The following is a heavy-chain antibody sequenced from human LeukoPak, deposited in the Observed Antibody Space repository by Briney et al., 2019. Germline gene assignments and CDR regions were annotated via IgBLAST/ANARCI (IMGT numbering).Heavy chain of an antibody. CDR2: IWFDGSNK. CDR3: AKAVAATGHYYFGMDV. J-gene: IGHJ6*02. D-gene: IGHD6-19*01. Sequence: GRSLRLSCTASGFTFSSYGMHWVRQAPGKGLEWVAVIWFDGSNKYYADSVKGRLTISRDNSKSTLYLQMNSLRAEDTAVYYCAKAVAATGHYYFGMDVWGQGATVTVSS. V-gene: IGHV3-33*06. CDR1: GFTFSSYG.